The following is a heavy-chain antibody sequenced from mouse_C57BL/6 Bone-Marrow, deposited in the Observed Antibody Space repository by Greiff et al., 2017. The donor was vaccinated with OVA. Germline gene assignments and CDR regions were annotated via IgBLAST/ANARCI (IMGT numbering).Heavy chain of an antibody. CDR3: VYGSSYLAWFAY. D-gene: IGHD1-1*01. Sequence: QVQLQQSGAELVRPGASVKLSCKASGYTFTSYGISWVKQRTGQGLEWIGEIYPRSGNTYYTEKFKGKATLTADKSSSTAYMVLRSLTSEDSAVYSSVYGSSYLAWFAYWGQGTLVTVSA. V-gene: IGHV1-81*01. CDR1: GYTFTSYG. J-gene: IGHJ3*01. CDR2: IYPRSGNT.